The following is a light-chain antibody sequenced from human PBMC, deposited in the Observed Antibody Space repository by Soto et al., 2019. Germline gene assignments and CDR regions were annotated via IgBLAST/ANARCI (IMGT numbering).Light chain of an antibody. CDR3: QQCNSFSIT. Sequence: DIQMTQSPSSVSASVGDRVTITCRASQNIDNWLAWYQHKPGKAPHLLIYSASTLQSGVPSRFSGSGSGTDFTLTISSLQPEDFATYYCQQCNSFSITFGQGTRLEI. J-gene: IGKJ5*01. V-gene: IGKV1-12*01. CDR1: QNIDNW. CDR2: SAS.